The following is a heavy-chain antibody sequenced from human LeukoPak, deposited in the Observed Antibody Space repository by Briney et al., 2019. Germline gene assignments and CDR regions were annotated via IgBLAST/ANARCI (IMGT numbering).Heavy chain of an antibody. V-gene: IGHV1-2*02. D-gene: IGHD5-18*01. J-gene: IGHJ4*02. CDR2: INPNSGGT. Sequence: SVTLSSTAYGYNLPGADMHWVGQAPGQGLEWMGWINPNSGGTKYAQKFQGRVTMTRDTSISTAYMELSRLRSDDTAVYYCARDWIQLWLPWGQGTLVTVSS. CDR3: ARDWIQLWLP. CDR1: GYNLPGAD.